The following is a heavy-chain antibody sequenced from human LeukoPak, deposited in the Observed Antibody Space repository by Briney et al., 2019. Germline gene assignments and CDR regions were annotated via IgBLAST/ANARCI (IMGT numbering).Heavy chain of an antibody. CDR2: IKSKTDGGTT. V-gene: IGHV3-15*01. CDR1: GFTVSNAW. D-gene: IGHD3-10*01. Sequence: GGSLRLSCVASGFTVSNAWMSWVRQAPGKGLEWIGRIKSKTDGGTTDYAAPVKGRFTISRDASKNTLYLQMNSLKTDDTAVYYCTTAPSYADYWGQGTLVTVSS. CDR3: TTAPSYADY. J-gene: IGHJ4*02.